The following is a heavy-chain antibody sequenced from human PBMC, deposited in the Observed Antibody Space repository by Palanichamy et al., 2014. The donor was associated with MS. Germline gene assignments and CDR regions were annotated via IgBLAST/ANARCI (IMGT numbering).Heavy chain of an antibody. CDR1: GYTFTNNW. CDR3: GRLGTLGTVTTAEYFQQ. J-gene: IGHJ1*01. D-gene: IGHD4-17*01. CDR2: ISPINSDT. Sequence: EVQLVQSGGEVKKPGESLKISCKRSGYTFTNNWIGWVRQMPGRGLEWMGIISPINSDTRYSPSFRGHVTFSADKSISTAYLRWGSLMASDTAMYFCGRLGTLGTVTTAEYFQQWGQGTLVTVTS. V-gene: IGHV5-51*03.